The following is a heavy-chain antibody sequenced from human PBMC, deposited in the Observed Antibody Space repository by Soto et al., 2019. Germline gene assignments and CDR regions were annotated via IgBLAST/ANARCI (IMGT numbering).Heavy chain of an antibody. Sequence: PSETLSLTCGVYGESFSGYYWSWIRQPPGKGLEWIGEINHSGSTNSNPSLNSRVTISADTWKNQFSLKLSSVTAADTAVYFCAREGGESSDGLYYFDSWGQGSLVTVSS. J-gene: IGHJ4*02. CDR2: INHSGST. CDR3: AREGGESSDGLYYFDS. CDR1: GESFSGYY. V-gene: IGHV4-34*01. D-gene: IGHD3-16*01.